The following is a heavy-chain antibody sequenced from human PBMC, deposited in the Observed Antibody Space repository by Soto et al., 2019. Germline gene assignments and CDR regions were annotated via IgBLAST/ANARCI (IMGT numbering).Heavy chain of an antibody. J-gene: IGHJ4*02. CDR2: IYWNDDK. CDR3: AHSKGEGYYYDSSGYYGACFDY. V-gene: IGHV2-5*01. D-gene: IGHD3-22*01. Sequence: SGPTLVNPTQTLTLTCTFSGFSLSTSGVGVGWIRQPPGKALEWLALIYWNDDKRYSPSLKSRLTITKDTSKNQVVLTMTNMDPVDTATYYCAHSKGEGYYYDSSGYYGACFDYWGQGTLVTVSS. CDR1: GFSLSTSGVG.